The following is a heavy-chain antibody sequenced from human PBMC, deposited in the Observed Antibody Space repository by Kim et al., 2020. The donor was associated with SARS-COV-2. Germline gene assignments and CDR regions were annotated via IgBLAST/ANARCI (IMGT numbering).Heavy chain of an antibody. Sequence: GRFTISRDKSKNTLYLQMNSLRAEDTAVYYCAKRYSGSRSGTWYYYGMDVWGQGTTVSVSS. J-gene: IGHJ6*02. D-gene: IGHD1-26*01. CDR3: AKRYSGSRSGTWYYYGMDV. V-gene: IGHV3-23*02.